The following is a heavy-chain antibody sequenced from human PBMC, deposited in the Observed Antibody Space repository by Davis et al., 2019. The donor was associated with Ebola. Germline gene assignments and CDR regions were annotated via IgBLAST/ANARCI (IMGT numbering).Heavy chain of an antibody. CDR3: ARKTVGARDGAGTTDNAFDI. CDR2: INSDASRT. Sequence: PGGSLRLSCAASGFTFSSYWMHWVRQGPGKGLVWVSRINSDASRTTYADSVKGRFTISRDNAKNTLYLQMNSLRVEDTAVYYCARKTVGARDGAGTTDNAFDIWGQGTMVIVSS. CDR1: GFTFSSYW. D-gene: IGHD1-26*01. V-gene: IGHV3-74*03. J-gene: IGHJ3*02.